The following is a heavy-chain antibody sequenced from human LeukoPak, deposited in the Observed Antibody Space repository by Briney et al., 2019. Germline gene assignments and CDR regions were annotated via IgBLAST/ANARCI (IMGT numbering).Heavy chain of an antibody. V-gene: IGHV3-11*01. D-gene: IGHD3-16*02. CDR3: ARVGNYDYVWGSYRTLDY. CDR2: ISSSGSTI. Sequence: GGSLRLSCAAPGFTFSDYYMGWIRQAPGKGLEWVSYISSSGSTIYYADSVKGRFTISRDNAKNSLYLQINSLRAEDTAVYYCARVGNYDYVWGSYRTLDYWGQGTLVTVSS. CDR1: GFTFSDYY. J-gene: IGHJ4*02.